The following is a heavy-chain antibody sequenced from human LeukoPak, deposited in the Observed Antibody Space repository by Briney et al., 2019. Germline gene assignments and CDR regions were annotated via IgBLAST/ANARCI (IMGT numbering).Heavy chain of an antibody. V-gene: IGHV3-7*03. CDR2: IKPDGSDK. CDR1: GFTFSAFY. CDR3: AKDAIRGDGYWEFDY. Sequence: GGSLRLSCAASGFTFSAFYMSWVRQAPGKGLEWVANIKPDGSDKYYVDSVKGRFTISRDNAKNSLYLQMNSLRVEDTAIYYCAKDAIRGDGYWEFDYWGQGILVTVSS. J-gene: IGHJ4*02. D-gene: IGHD5-24*01.